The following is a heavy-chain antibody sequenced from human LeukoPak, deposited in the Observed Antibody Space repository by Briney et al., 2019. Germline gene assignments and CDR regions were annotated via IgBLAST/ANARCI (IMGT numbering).Heavy chain of an antibody. J-gene: IGHJ5*02. CDR1: DGSISTTNW. D-gene: IGHD4-11*01. CDR3: ARDGYSNYAWDWFDP. V-gene: IGHV4-4*02. CDR2: IHYGGSA. Sequence: SGTLSLTCDVSDGSISTTNWWTWVRQPPGKGLEWIGEIHYGGSATYNPSLNSRVSISLDKSKNQFSLKLRSVTAADTAVYYCARDGYSNYAWDWFDPWGQGTLVTVSS.